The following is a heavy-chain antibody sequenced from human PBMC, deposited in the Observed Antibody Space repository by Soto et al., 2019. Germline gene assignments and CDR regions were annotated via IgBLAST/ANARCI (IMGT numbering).Heavy chain of an antibody. D-gene: IGHD2-2*01. Sequence: LLTLSLTCTVSDGSRSNGSGYCSWIRQPPGKGLEWIVYIYYSGSTNYNPSLKSRVTISVDTSKNQFSLKLSSVTAADTAVYYCAREWDIVLVPAAGRAGGPNCFAPWGKGTLVLV. J-gene: IGHJ5*02. CDR2: IYYSGST. CDR3: AREWDIVLVPAAGRAGGPNCFAP. V-gene: IGHV4-61*01. CDR1: DGSRSNGSGY.